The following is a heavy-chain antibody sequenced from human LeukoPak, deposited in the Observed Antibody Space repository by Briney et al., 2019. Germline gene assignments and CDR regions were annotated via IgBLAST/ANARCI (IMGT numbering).Heavy chain of an antibody. CDR2: IRYNGNDK. V-gene: IGHV3-30*02. CDR3: AKDQGYSSGV. Sequence: PGGSLSLSCAASGFTFNDYGMHWVRQAPGKGLEWLAFIRYNGNDKYYADSVEGRFTMSRDNSKNTLYLRMNSLRAEDTAVYYCAKDQGYSSGVGGQGTLVTVSS. CDR1: GFTFNDYG. D-gene: IGHD6-19*01. J-gene: IGHJ4*02.